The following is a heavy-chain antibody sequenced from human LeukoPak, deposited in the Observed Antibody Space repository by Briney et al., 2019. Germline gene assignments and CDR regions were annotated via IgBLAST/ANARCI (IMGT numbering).Heavy chain of an antibody. D-gene: IGHD5-12*01. CDR2: INSDGSST. J-gene: IGHJ5*02. V-gene: IGHV3-74*01. Sequence: GGSLRLSCAASGFTFSSYWMHWVRQAPGKGLVWVSRINSDGSSTSYAASVKRPFTISRDNAKNTLYLQMTSLRAEDTAVYYCARVGGYEGVLKFDLWGQGTLVTVSS. CDR3: ARVGGYEGVLKFDL. CDR1: GFTFSSYW.